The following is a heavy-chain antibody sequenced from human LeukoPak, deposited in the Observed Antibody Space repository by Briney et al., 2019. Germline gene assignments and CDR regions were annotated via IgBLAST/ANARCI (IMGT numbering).Heavy chain of an antibody. CDR3: ASGAGNWQTSKFDY. Sequence: ASVKVSCKASGYTFTDYYMHWVRQAPGQGLEWMGWINPNSGGTNYAQNFQGRVTMTRDTSISTAYMELSGLRSDDTAVYYCASGAGNWQTSKFDYWGQGTLVTVSS. CDR1: GYTFTDYY. D-gene: IGHD1-1*01. J-gene: IGHJ4*02. CDR2: INPNSGGT. V-gene: IGHV1-2*02.